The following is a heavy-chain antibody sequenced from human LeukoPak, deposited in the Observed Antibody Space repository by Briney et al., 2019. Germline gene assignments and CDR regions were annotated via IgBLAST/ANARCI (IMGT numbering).Heavy chain of an antibody. CDR1: GDSISGYY. CDR3: ARHRFGHLFDY. Sequence: SETLSLTCTVSGDSISGYYWSWIRQPPGKGLEWIGYVYHTGHTRYSPSLKSRVTVSLDTSRNQVSLILSSVTAADTAVYYCARHRFGHLFDYWGQGTLVFVSS. D-gene: IGHD3-16*01. V-gene: IGHV4-59*01. J-gene: IGHJ4*02. CDR2: VYHTGHT.